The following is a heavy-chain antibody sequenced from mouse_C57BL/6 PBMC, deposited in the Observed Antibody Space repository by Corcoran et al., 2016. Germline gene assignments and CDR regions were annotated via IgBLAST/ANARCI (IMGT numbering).Heavy chain of an antibody. CDR1: GYTFTDYY. CDR3: ARSCKGYDYFDY. D-gene: IGHD3-2*02. J-gene: IGHJ2*01. V-gene: IGHV1-26*01. CDR2: INPNNGGT. Sequence: EVQLQQSGPELVKPGASVKISCKASGYTFTDYYMNWVKQSHGKSLEWIGDINPNNGGTSYNQKFKGKATLTVDKSSSTAYMELRSLTSEDSAVYYCARSCKGYDYFDYWGQGTTLTVSS.